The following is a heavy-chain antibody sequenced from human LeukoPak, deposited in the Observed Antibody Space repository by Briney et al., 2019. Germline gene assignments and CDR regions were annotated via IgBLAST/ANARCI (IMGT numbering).Heavy chain of an antibody. Sequence: SETLSLTCTVSDYSITSGSYWAWIRQPPGKGLEWIGSIFHSGRTYYKSSLKSRVTISVDTSMNQFSLTLTSVTAADTAVYYCAREGDYSGTYVYWGQGTLVTVSS. CDR3: AREGDYSGTYVY. J-gene: IGHJ4*02. CDR2: IFHSGRT. V-gene: IGHV4-38-2*02. D-gene: IGHD1-26*01. CDR1: DYSITSGSY.